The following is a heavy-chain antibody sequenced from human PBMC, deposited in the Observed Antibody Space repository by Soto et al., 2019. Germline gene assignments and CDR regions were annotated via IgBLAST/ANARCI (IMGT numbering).Heavy chain of an antibody. Sequence: PGGSLRLSCAASGFTFSGSAMHWVRQASGKGLEWVGRIRSKANSYATAYAASVKGRFTISRDDSKNTAYLQMNSLKTEDTAVYYCTRPYCSGGSCYGGLYVPQDYYMDVWGKGTTVTVSS. V-gene: IGHV3-73*01. CDR1: GFTFSGSA. D-gene: IGHD2-15*01. CDR3: TRPYCSGGSCYGGLYVPQDYYMDV. CDR2: IRSKANSYAT. J-gene: IGHJ6*03.